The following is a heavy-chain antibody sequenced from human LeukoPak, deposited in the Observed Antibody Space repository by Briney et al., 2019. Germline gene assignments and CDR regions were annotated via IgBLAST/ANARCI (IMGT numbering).Heavy chain of an antibody. CDR3: ARDVRHHV. CDR1: EFRFGRDW. Sequence: PGGSLRLSCVASEFRFGRDWISWVRQTPGKGLEWVSYISSSSSTVYYADSVKGRFTISRDNAKNSLYLQMNSLRAEDTAVYYCARDVRHHVWGKGTTVTVSS. CDR2: ISSSSSTV. J-gene: IGHJ6*04. V-gene: IGHV3-48*01.